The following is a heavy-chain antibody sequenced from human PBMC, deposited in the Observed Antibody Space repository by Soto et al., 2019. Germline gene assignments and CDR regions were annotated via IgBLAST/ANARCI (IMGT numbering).Heavy chain of an antibody. CDR1: GFTFSSSA. Sequence: GGSLRLSCAASGFTFSSSAMHWVRQAPGKGLEWVAVISYDGNNKFYADSVKGRFTISRDNSKNTLSLQMNSLRAEDTAVYYCARDSPPGYWGQGTLVTVSS. V-gene: IGHV3-30-3*01. CDR2: ISYDGNNK. CDR3: ARDSPPGY. J-gene: IGHJ4*02.